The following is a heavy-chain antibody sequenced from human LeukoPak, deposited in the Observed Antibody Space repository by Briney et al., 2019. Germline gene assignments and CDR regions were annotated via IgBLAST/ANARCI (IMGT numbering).Heavy chain of an antibody. V-gene: IGHV4-59*01. CDR2: IYYRGSS. CDR3: AREYITNWFDP. CDR1: GCSISSYY. D-gene: IGHD3-10*01. J-gene: IGHJ5*02. Sequence: SETLSLTCPVSGCSISSYYWSWIRQPPGQGLECSGYIYYRGSSNYNPSLNSRVTIPDITSQNQFPLQLSSVTAADTAVYYCAREYITNWFDPWGQGTLVTVSS.